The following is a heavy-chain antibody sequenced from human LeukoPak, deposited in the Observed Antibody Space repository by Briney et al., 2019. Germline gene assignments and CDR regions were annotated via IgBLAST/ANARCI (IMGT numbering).Heavy chain of an antibody. V-gene: IGHV3-33*01. J-gene: IGHJ6*02. CDR3: VRDDDLPDNGKDV. Sequence: GGSLGLSCAPSGFIFRSHGMHWVRQAPGKGLEWLAVIGSDGRNKFYADSVKGRFTISRDNFKNILYLQMASLSAEDTAVYYCVRDDDLPDNGKDVWGQGTTVIVS. D-gene: IGHD3-22*01. CDR2: IGSDGRNK. CDR1: GFIFRSHG.